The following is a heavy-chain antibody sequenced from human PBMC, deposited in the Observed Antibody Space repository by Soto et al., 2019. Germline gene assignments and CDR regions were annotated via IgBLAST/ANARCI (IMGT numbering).Heavy chain of an antibody. J-gene: IGHJ4*02. CDR2: IYYTGST. CDR3: GSQKLDVPAFFDY. V-gene: IGHV4-4*02. D-gene: IGHD4-4*01. Sequence: SETLSLTCAVSSGSINSNNWWSWVRQPPGKGLEWIGEIYYTGSTNYNPSLKTRVTISVDKSKNQFSLNLRSVTAADTAVYYCGSQKLDVPAFFDYWGQGMLVTVSS. CDR1: SGSINSNNW.